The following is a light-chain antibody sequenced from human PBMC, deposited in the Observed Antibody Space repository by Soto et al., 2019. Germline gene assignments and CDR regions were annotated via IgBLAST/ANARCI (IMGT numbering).Light chain of an antibody. CDR2: GAS. CDR3: QQCGSTPYS. Sequence: EIVLTQSPGTLSLSPGERATLSCRASHSVSSNYLAWYQQKPGQAPRLLIYGASSRATGIPDGFSGSRSWTDFTVTISRLEPDEFAVYSCQQCGSTPYSFGQGNNLDIK. J-gene: IGKJ2*01. CDR1: HSVSSNY. V-gene: IGKV3-20*01.